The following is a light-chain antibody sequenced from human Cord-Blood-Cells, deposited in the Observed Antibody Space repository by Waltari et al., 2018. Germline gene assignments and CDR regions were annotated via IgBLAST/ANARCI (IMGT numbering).Light chain of an antibody. J-gene: IGKJ5*01. V-gene: IGKV3-11*01. Sequence: EIVLTQSPATLSLSPGERATPSCRASQSVSSYLAWYQQKPGQAPRLLIYDASNRATGIPARFSGSGSGTDFTLTISSPEPEDCAVYYCQQRSNWPITFGQGTRLEIK. CDR1: QSVSSY. CDR3: QQRSNWPIT. CDR2: DAS.